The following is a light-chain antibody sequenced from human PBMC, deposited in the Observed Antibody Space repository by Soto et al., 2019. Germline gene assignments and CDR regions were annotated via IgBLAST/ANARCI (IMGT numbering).Light chain of an antibody. Sequence: EIALSLSKSALSLSSGERAPLSCRIRQGAGRSFLACYQQSPGHAPMLLIYDATNRAAGIPARIGGRGSGTYFTLTISIQDQDFLVHYCKQHRSLLLWTFGQGTKV. V-gene: IGKV3-20*01. CDR1: QGAGRSF. J-gene: IGKJ1*01. CDR2: DAT. CDR3: KQHRSLLLWT.